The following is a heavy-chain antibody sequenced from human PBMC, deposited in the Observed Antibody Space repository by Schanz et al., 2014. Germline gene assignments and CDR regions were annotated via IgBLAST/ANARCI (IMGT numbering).Heavy chain of an antibody. J-gene: IGHJ4*02. V-gene: IGHV1-18*01. CDR1: GYIFINSG. CDR2: ISVYNHNK. CDR3: ARDRRFVDRDDLYYFDS. D-gene: IGHD3-3*01. Sequence: QIQLVQSGPEVKKPGATVKVSCKASGYIFINSGISWVRQAPGQGLEWMGWISVYNHNKEYDQKFQGRVTMTTDTSTSTAYIALTDLRSDDTAVYYCARDRRFVDRDDLYYFDSWGQGTLXTVSS.